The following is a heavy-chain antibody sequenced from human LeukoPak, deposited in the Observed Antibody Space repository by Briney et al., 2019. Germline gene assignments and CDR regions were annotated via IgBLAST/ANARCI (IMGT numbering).Heavy chain of an antibody. V-gene: IGHV3-23*01. CDR2: VSGSGSST. Sequence: GGSLRLSCAASGFTFSSYAMSWVRQAPGKGLEWVSVVSGSGSSTYYADSVKGRFTISRDNSKNTLYLQMNSLRAEDTAVYFCAKAQRTIRRYFYDGMDVWGQGATVTVSS. CDR1: GFTFSSYA. J-gene: IGHJ6*02. D-gene: IGHD3-9*01. CDR3: AKAQRTIRRYFYDGMDV.